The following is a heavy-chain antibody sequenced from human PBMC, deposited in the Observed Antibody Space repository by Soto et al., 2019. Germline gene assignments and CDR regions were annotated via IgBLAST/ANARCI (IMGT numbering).Heavy chain of an antibody. J-gene: IGHJ6*02. Sequence: GGSLRLSCAASGFTFSSSAMHWVRQAPGNGLEWVAIIWSDGSNKCCPDSVKGRFTISRDNAKNSLYLQMDSLRAEDTAVYYCARDGSTGTTNYHYAMDVWGQGTTVTVSS. CDR3: ARDGSTGTTNYHYAMDV. D-gene: IGHD4-17*01. V-gene: IGHV3-33*01. CDR2: IWSDGSNK. CDR1: GFTFSSSA.